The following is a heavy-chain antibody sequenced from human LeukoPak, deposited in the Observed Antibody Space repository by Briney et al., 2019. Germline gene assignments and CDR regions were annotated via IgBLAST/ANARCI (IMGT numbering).Heavy chain of an antibody. D-gene: IGHD3-10*01. CDR1: GGTFSSYA. J-gene: IGHJ4*02. CDR2: IIPIFGTA. CDR3: AREAPYGSGSSNFDY. V-gene: IGHV1-69*01. Sequence: GSSVKVSCEASGGTFSSYAISWVRQAPGQGLEWMGGIIPIFGTANYAEKFQGRVTITADESTSAAYMDLSSLRSEDTAVYYCAREAPYGSGSSNFDYWGQGTLVTVSS.